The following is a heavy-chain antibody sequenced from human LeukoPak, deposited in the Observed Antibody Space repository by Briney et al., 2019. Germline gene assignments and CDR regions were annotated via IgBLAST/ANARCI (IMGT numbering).Heavy chain of an antibody. CDR2: MSPNSDNT. J-gene: IGHJ5*02. CDR3: ARDYGGSSGWFDP. Sequence: ASVKVSCKASGYTFTSYDINWVRQAPGQGLEWMGWMSPNSDNTGYAQKFQGRVTFTRDTSISTAYMELRSLTSEDTAVYYCARDYGGSSGWFDPWGQGTLVTVSS. D-gene: IGHD4-23*01. V-gene: IGHV1-8*01. CDR1: GYTFTSYD.